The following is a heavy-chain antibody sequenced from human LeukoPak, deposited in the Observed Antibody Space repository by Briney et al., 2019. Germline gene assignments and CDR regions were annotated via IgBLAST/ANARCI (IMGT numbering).Heavy chain of an antibody. D-gene: IGHD2-2*01. CDR3: APQEDCSSTSCQFDY. J-gene: IGHJ4*02. Sequence: SETLSLTCAVYGGSFSGYYWSWIRQPPGKGLEWIGEINHSGSTNYNPSLKSRVTISVDTSKNQFSLKLSSVTAADTAVYYCAPQEDCSSTSCQFDYWGQGTLVTVSS. V-gene: IGHV4-34*01. CDR1: GGSFSGYY. CDR2: INHSGST.